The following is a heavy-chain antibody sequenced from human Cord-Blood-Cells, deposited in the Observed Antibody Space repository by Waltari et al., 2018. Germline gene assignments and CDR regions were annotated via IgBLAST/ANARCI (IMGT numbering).Heavy chain of an antibody. CDR1: GFTFSSYE. Sequence: EVQLVESGGGLVQPGGSLRLSCAASGFTFSSYEMNWVRQAPGKGLEWVSYLSSNGSTIYYADAVKGRFTISRDNAKNSLYLQMNSLRAEDTAVYYCASEAWGRYFDYWGQGTLVTVSS. CDR2: LSSNGSTI. D-gene: IGHD7-27*01. V-gene: IGHV3-48*03. J-gene: IGHJ4*02. CDR3: ASEAWGRYFDY.